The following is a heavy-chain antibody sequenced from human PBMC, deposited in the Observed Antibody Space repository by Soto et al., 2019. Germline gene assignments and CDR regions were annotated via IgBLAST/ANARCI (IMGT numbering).Heavy chain of an antibody. J-gene: IGHJ6*02. D-gene: IGHD3-10*01. CDR3: ARGFPLLWFGELLQGMDV. V-gene: IGHV4-4*02. CDR2: IYHSGST. Sequence: SETLSLTCAVSGGCISSSNWWIWVRQPPGKELEWIGEIYHSGSTNYNPSLKSRVTISVDKSKNQFSLKLSSVTAADTAVYYCARGFPLLWFGELLQGMDVWGQGTTVTVSS. CDR1: GGCISSSNW.